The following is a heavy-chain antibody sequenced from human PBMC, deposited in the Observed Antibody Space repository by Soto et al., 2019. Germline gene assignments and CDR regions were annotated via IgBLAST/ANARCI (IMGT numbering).Heavy chain of an antibody. J-gene: IGHJ4*02. CDR3: ATRARSTPLDY. CDR1: GYTLTELS. Sequence: QVQLVQSGAEVKKPGASVKVSCKVSGYTLTELSMHWVRQAPGKGLEWMGGFDPEDGETIYAQKCQGRVTRTEDTSTDTAYMELSSLRSEDTAVYYCATRARSTPLDYWGQGTLVTVSS. CDR2: FDPEDGET. V-gene: IGHV1-24*01. D-gene: IGHD6-6*01.